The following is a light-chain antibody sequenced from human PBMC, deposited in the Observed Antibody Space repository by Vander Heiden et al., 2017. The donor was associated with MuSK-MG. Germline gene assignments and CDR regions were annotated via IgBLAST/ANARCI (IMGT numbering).Light chain of an antibody. Sequence: EIVMTPSPATLSVSPGEGATLSCRASQSVSSNLAWYQQKPGQAPRLLIYGASTRATGIPARFSGSGSGTEFTLTISSLQSEDSAVYYCQQDYNSPLTFGGGTKVEIK. V-gene: IGKV3-15*01. CDR2: GAS. J-gene: IGKJ4*01. CDR1: QSVSSN. CDR3: QQDYNSPLT.